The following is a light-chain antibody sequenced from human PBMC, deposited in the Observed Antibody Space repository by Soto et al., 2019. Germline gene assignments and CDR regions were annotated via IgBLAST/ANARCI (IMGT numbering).Light chain of an antibody. V-gene: IGLV1-40*01. J-gene: IGLJ3*02. CDR1: STNIGAGYY. Sequence: QSVLTQPPSVSGAPGQRVTISCTGTSTNIGAGYYVHWYQQLPGTAPKLLIYGNSNRPSGVPDRFSGSKSGNSASLAITGFQAEDEADYYCQSYDSSLSGSMVFGGGTKLTVL. CDR3: QSYDSSLSGSMV. CDR2: GNS.